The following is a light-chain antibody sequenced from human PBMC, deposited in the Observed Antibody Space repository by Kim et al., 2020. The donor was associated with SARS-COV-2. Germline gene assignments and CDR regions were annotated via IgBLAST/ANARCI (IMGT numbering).Light chain of an antibody. J-gene: IGKJ5*01. CDR2: WAS. V-gene: IGKV4-1*01. CDR3: QQYYSSPIT. Sequence: DIVMTQSPDSLAVSLGERATINCKSSQSVLYSSNNKNYLAWFQQKPRQPPKLLIYWASTRESGAPDRFSGSGSGTDFTLTISSLQAEDVAVYYCQQYYSSPITFGQGTRLEIK. CDR1: QSVLYSSNNKNY.